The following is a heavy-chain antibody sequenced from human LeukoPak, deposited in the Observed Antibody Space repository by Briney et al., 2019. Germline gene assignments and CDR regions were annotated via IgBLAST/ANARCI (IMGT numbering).Heavy chain of an antibody. J-gene: IGHJ6*04. CDR3: AREDPYYYYYGMDV. V-gene: IGHV3-21*04. CDR2: ISSTSSHI. Sequence: GGSLRLSCAASGFIFSSDSMNWVRQAPGKGLEWVSSISSTSSHIYYADSVKGRFTISRDNAKSSLYLQMNSLRAEDTAVYYCAREDPYYYYYGMDVWGKGTTVTVSS. CDR1: GFIFSSDS.